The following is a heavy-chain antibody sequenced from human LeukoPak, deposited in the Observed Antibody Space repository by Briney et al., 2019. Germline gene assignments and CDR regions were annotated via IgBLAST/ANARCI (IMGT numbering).Heavy chain of an antibody. CDR2: IIPILGIA. CDR3: ARKLGSNIDY. V-gene: IGHV1-69*02. Sequence: SVKVSCKASGGTFTSYTISWVRQAPGQGLEWMGRIIPILGIANYAQKFQGRVTITADKSTSTAYMELSSLRPEDTAVYYCARKLGSNIDYWGQGTLVTVSS. CDR1: GGTFTSYT. D-gene: IGHD4-11*01. J-gene: IGHJ4*02.